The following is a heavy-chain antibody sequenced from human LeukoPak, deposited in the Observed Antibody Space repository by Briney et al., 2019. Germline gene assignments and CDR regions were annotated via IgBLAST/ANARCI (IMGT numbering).Heavy chain of an antibody. CDR1: GGSISSGGYY. CDR3: ARHKGGWRSGYYSPVPDYGMDV. D-gene: IGHD3-3*01. J-gene: IGHJ6*02. CDR2: IYYSGST. Sequence: SETLSLTCTVSGGSISSGGYYWSWIRQHPGKGLEWIGYIYYSGSTYYNPSLKSRVTISVDTSKNQFSLKLSSVTAADTAVYYCARHKGGWRSGYYSPVPDYGMDVWGQGTTVTVSS. V-gene: IGHV4-31*03.